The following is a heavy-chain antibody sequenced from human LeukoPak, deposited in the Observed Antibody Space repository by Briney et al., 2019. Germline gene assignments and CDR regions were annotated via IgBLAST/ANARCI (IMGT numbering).Heavy chain of an antibody. CDR2: IYYSGST. Sequence: SETLSLTCTVSGGSISSYYWSWIRQPPGKGLEWIGYIYYSGSTNYNPSPKSRVTISVDTSKNQFSLKLSSVTAADTAVYYCARSSTLAYCGDDCRPEVGYWYFDLWGRGTLVTVSS. V-gene: IGHV4-59*01. CDR3: ARSSTLAYCGDDCRPEVGYWYFDL. D-gene: IGHD2-21*02. J-gene: IGHJ2*01. CDR1: GGSISSYY.